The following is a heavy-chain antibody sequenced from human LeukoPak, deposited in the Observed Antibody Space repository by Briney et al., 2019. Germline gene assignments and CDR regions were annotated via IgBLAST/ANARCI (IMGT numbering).Heavy chain of an antibody. J-gene: IGHJ4*02. D-gene: IGHD3-22*01. Sequence: GGSLRLSCAASGVTVSSNYMSWVRQAPGKGLEWVSVLYSGGSTYYADSVKGRFTISRDNSKNTLYLQMNSLRAEDTAVYYCASSGYYFYFDYWGQGTLVTVSS. CDR1: GVTVSSNY. CDR2: LYSGGST. CDR3: ASSGYYFYFDY. V-gene: IGHV3-66*01.